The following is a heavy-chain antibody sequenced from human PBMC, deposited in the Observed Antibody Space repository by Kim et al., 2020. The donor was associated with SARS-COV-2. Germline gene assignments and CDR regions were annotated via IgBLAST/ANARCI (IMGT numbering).Heavy chain of an antibody. V-gene: IGHV3-7*01. CDR3: SWGDDFDI. CDR2: IKQDGSEM. D-gene: IGHD7-27*01. CDR1: GFIFSNYW. Sequence: GGSLRLSCAASGFIFSNYWMSWVRQAPGKGLEWVANIKQDGSEMYYVESVKGRFIISRDNAKNSVYLQMNNLRDEDTAVYLCSWGDDFDIWGQGTMVTVSS. J-gene: IGHJ3*02.